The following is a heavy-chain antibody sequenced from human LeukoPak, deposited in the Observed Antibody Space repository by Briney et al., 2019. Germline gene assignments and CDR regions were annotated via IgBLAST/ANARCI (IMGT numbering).Heavy chain of an antibody. V-gene: IGHV4-59*01. Sequence: SETLSLTCTVSGGSISSYYWSWIRQPPGKGLEWIGYIYYRGSTNYNPSLKSRVTISVDTSKNQFSLKLSSVIAADTAVYYCARTTEGYCSSASCFGFSYSYYMDVWGKGTTVTISS. CDR2: IYYRGST. CDR3: ARTTEGYCSSASCFGFSYSYYMDV. D-gene: IGHD2-2*01. CDR1: GGSISSYY. J-gene: IGHJ6*03.